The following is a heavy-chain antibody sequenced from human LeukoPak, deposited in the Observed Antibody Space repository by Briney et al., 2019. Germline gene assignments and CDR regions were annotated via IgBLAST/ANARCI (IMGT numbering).Heavy chain of an antibody. D-gene: IGHD4-17*01. CDR1: GFTFNSYG. V-gene: IGHV3-33*06. J-gene: IGHJ4*02. Sequence: GGSLRLSCSASGFTFNSYGIHWVRQAPGKGLEWVAVIWHDGSHEYYADSAKGRFTISRDNSRHTVYLQMNSLRAEDTAVYYCAKDATEYGDSHFDWWGQGTRVTVSS. CDR2: IWHDGSHE. CDR3: AKDATEYGDSHFDW.